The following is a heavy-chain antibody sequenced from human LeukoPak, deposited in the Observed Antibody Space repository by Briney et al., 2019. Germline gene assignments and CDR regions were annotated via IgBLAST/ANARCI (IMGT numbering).Heavy chain of an antibody. J-gene: IGHJ4*02. D-gene: IGHD6-13*01. Sequence: SETLSLTCIVSGDSIVTYYWSWIRQPAGKGLEWIGRINTSGGTNYNPSLKSRVTMSVDTSTSQFSLKLTSVTAADTAVYYCARDAGRTRAPFDYWGQGTLVTVSP. CDR1: GDSIVTYY. CDR2: INTSGGT. CDR3: ARDAGRTRAPFDY. V-gene: IGHV4-4*07.